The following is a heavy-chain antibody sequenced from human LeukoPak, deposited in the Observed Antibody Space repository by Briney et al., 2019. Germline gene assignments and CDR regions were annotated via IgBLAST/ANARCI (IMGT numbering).Heavy chain of an antibody. CDR1: GFTFSTYA. CDR2: ISHTGTSI. D-gene: IGHD3-22*01. CDR3: AKEEERFAAWGYFDS. J-gene: IGHJ4*02. V-gene: IGHV3-23*01. Sequence: GGSLRLSCAASGFTFSTYAMTWVRQAPGKGPEWVSIISHTGTSIFYADSVKGRFAISRDNSRNTLFLDMNSLRAEDTALYFCAKEEERFAAWGYFDSWGQGSLVTVSS.